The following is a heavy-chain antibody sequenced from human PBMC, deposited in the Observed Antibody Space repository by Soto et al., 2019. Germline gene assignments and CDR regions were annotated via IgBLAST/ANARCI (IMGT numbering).Heavy chain of an antibody. Sequence: QVQLQQSGPGLVKPSQTLSLTCTVSGDSISSDYYHWTWIRQSPGKGLEWIGYIHHSGSILYNPSLKSRVTISVDTSKNQFSLHLTCVTAADTAVYFCAREDDGGDSLDVWGQGTTVTVSS. D-gene: IGHD2-21*02. CDR2: IHHSGSI. CDR3: AREDDGGDSLDV. V-gene: IGHV4-30-4*08. J-gene: IGHJ6*02. CDR1: GDSISSDYYH.